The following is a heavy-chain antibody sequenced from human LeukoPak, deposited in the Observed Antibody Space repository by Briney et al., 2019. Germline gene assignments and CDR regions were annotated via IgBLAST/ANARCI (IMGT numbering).Heavy chain of an antibody. J-gene: IGHJ4*02. CDR3: ATSAAMGDY. V-gene: IGHV4-30-2*01. CDR1: GGSISSGSYS. Sequence: PSETLSLTCAVSGGSISSGSYSWSWIRQPPGKGLEWIGYIYHSGSTYYNPSLKSRVTISVDRSKNQFSLKLSSVTAADTAVYYCATSAAMGDYWGQGTLVTVSS. CDR2: IYHSGST. D-gene: IGHD2-2*01.